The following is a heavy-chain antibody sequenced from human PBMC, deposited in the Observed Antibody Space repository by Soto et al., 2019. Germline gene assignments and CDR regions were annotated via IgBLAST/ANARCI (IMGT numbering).Heavy chain of an antibody. V-gene: IGHV3-23*01. CDR1: GFTFSSYA. Sequence: PGESLKISCAASGFTFSSYAMSWVRQAPGKGLEWVSAISGSGSSRYHADSVKGRFSISRDNSKNTLYLQMNSLRAEDTAVYYCARELRDYYFDYWGQGTLVTVSS. CDR3: ARELRDYYFDY. J-gene: IGHJ4*02. D-gene: IGHD3-9*01. CDR2: ISGSGSSR.